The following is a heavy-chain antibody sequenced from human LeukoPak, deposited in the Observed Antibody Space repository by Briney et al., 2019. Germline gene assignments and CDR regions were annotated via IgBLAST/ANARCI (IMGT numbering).Heavy chain of an antibody. CDR2: MSPNSGDT. CDR1: GYTFTSYD. CDR3: ARGPPNWGYDY. V-gene: IGHV1-8*01. Sequence: ASVKVSCKASGYTFTSYDFNWVRQATGQWPEWMGWMSPNSGDTGYAQKFQDRVTMTRNTSISTAYMELSSLRSDDTAVYYCARGPPNWGYDYWGPGTLVTVSS. J-gene: IGHJ4*02. D-gene: IGHD7-27*01.